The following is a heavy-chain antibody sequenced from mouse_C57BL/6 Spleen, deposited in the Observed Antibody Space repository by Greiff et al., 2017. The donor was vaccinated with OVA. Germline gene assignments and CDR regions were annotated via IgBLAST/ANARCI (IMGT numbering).Heavy chain of an antibody. CDR2: INPNNGGT. J-gene: IGHJ3*01. V-gene: IGHV1-22*01. CDR1: GYTFTDYN. Sequence: EVQLQESGPELVKPGASVKMSCKASGYTFTDYNMHWVKQSHGKSLEWIGYINPNNGGTSYNQKFKGKATLTVNKSYSTAYMELRSLTSEDSAVYYCTFYDYDEGYWGQGTLVTVSA. D-gene: IGHD2-4*01. CDR3: TFYDYDEGY.